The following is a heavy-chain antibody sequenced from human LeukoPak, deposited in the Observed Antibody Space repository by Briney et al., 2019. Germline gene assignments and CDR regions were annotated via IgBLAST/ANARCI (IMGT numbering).Heavy chain of an antibody. D-gene: IGHD3-3*01. CDR3: AKGQGGDFWSGSAYFD. V-gene: IGHV1-24*01. Sequence: APVKVSCKVSGYTLTELSMHWVRQAPGKGLEWMGGFDPEDGETIYAQKFQGRVTMTEDTSTDTAYMELSSLRSEDTAVYYCAKGQGGDFWSGSAYFDWGQGTLVTVSS. CDR2: FDPEDGET. CDR1: GYTLTELS. J-gene: IGHJ4*02.